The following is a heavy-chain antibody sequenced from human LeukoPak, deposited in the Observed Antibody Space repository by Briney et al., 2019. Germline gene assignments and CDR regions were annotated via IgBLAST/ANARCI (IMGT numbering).Heavy chain of an antibody. D-gene: IGHD3-22*01. Sequence: GSLRLSCAASGFTFSDYYMSWIRQAPGKGLEWVSYISSSGSTIYYADSVKGRFTISRDNAKNSLYLQMNSLRAEDTAVYYCARSDSSGYYYYFDYWGQGTLVTVSS. V-gene: IGHV3-11*04. J-gene: IGHJ4*02. CDR1: GFTFSDYY. CDR2: ISSSGSTI. CDR3: ARSDSSGYYYYFDY.